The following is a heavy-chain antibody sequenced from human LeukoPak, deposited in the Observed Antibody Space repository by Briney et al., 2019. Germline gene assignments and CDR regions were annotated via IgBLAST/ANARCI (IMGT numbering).Heavy chain of an antibody. CDR2: IRYDGSNK. J-gene: IGHJ4*02. CDR3: ARIITMIVVAGGY. CDR1: GFTFSSYG. D-gene: IGHD3-22*01. Sequence: GGSLRLSCAASGFTFSSYGMHWVREAPGKGLEWVAFIRYDGSNKYYADSVKGRFTISRDKSKNTLYLQMNSLRAEDTAVYYCARIITMIVVAGGYWGQGTLVTVSS. V-gene: IGHV3-30*02.